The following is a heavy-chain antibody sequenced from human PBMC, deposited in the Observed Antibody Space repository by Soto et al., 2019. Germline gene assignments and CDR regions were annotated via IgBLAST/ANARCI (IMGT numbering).Heavy chain of an antibody. V-gene: IGHV5-51*01. CDR1: GYDFSNSL. J-gene: IGHJ2*01. CDR2: IYPGTSDT. Sequence: PGGSLKTSCESFGYDFSNSLIGWVRQMPGKGLEWMGTIYPGTSDTRYSPSFQGQVIISADKSISTVFLQWNSLKASDTAKYFCARSGFYWYFDLWGRGTLVTVSS. CDR3: ARSGFYWYFDL. D-gene: IGHD5-12*01.